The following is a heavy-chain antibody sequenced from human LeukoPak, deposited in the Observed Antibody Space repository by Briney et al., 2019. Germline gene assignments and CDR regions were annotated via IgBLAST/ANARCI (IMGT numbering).Heavy chain of an antibody. V-gene: IGHV3-21*01. CDR1: GFTFSSYA. CDR3: ARVRSYSDAYYDFDP. D-gene: IGHD1-26*01. Sequence: GGSLRLPCAAWGFTFSSYAIQGVRQAPGKGGEGVSTISSCGTYIYYADSVKGRFTLSRDNARNSLYLQTNSLRAEDTAIYYCARVRSYSDAYYDFDPWGQGTLVTVSS. J-gene: IGHJ5*02. CDR2: ISSCGTYI.